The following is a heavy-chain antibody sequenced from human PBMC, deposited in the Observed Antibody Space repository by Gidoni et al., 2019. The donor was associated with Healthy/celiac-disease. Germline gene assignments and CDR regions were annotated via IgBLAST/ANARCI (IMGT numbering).Heavy chain of an antibody. D-gene: IGHD3-3*01. J-gene: IGHJ6*02. CDR2: IYSGGST. Sequence: EVQLVESGGGLVQPGGSLRLSCAASGSTVSSNYMSWVTQAPGKGLEWVSVIYSGGSTYYADSVKGRFTISRDNSKNTLYLQMNSLRAEDTAVYYCARDGGYYDFWSGYTAVYYYYYGMDVWGQGTTVTVSS. V-gene: IGHV3-66*01. CDR3: ARDGGYYDFWSGYTAVYYYYYGMDV. CDR1: GSTVSSNY.